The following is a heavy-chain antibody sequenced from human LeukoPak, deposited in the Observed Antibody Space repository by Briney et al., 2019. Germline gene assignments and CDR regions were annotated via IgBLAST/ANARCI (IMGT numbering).Heavy chain of an antibody. Sequence: PGGFLRLSCAASGFTFSAYTMSWVRQAPGKGLEWVSSITTSSVYKYYADSLRGRLTISRDNAKNSLFLQMNSLRGDDTAVYYCARDPAATPLDYWGQGILVTVSS. J-gene: IGHJ4*02. D-gene: IGHD6-13*01. CDR2: ITTSSVYK. CDR1: GFTFSAYT. V-gene: IGHV3-21*01. CDR3: ARDPAATPLDY.